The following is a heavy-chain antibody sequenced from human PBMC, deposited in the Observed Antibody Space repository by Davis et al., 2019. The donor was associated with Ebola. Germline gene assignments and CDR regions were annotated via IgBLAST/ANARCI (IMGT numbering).Heavy chain of an antibody. CDR3: ARDGLSGSYNY. Sequence: AASVKVSCKASGYTFTSYYMHWVRQAPGQGLEWMGIINPSGGSTSYAQKFQGRVTMTTDTSTSTAYMEVRSLRSDDTAVYYCARDGLSGSYNYWGQGTLVTVSS. J-gene: IGHJ4*02. CDR1: GYTFTSYY. V-gene: IGHV1-46*01. CDR2: INPSGGST. D-gene: IGHD3-10*01.